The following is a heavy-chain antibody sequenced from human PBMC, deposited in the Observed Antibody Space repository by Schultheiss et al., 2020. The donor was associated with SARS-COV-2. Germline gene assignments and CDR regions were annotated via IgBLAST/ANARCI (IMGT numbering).Heavy chain of an antibody. Sequence: GGSLRLSCAASGFTVSSNYMSWVRQAPGKGLEWVANIKQDGSEKYYVDSVKGRFTISRDNAKNSLYLQMNSLRAEDTAVYYCARDRHSGWYQYFDYWGQGTLVTVSS. V-gene: IGHV3-7*01. J-gene: IGHJ4*02. CDR2: IKQDGSEK. D-gene: IGHD6-19*01. CDR3: ARDRHSGWYQYFDY. CDR1: GFTVSSNY.